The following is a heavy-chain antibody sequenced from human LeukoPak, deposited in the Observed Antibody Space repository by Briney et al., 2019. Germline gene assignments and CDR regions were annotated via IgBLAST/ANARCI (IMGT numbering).Heavy chain of an antibody. J-gene: IGHJ4*02. V-gene: IGHV3-43*02. Sequence: GGSLRLSCAASGFTFSSYNMNWVRQAPGKGLEWVSLISGDGGNTYYADSVKGRFTISRDNSKNSLYLQMNSLRTEDTAFYFCAKASSGSSSRPIDYWGQGTLVTVSP. CDR1: GFTFSSYN. CDR2: ISGDGGNT. D-gene: IGHD3-10*01. CDR3: AKASSGSSSRPIDY.